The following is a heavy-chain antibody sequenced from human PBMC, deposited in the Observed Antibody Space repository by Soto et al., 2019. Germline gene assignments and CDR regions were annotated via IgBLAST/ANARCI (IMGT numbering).Heavy chain of an antibody. CDR3: AKGGGGDHGY. V-gene: IGHV3-23*04. CDR2: ITITGDTT. Sequence: EVQLVESEGGLVQPGGSLRLSCEASGFIFTTSDMSWVRQAPGKGLEWISSITITGDTTHYADSVKGRFTISRDNSRNPVFLQRNSLRVDDPAVYYCAKGGGGDHGYWGQGTLVAVSS. D-gene: IGHD2-21*02. CDR1: GFIFTTSD. J-gene: IGHJ4*02.